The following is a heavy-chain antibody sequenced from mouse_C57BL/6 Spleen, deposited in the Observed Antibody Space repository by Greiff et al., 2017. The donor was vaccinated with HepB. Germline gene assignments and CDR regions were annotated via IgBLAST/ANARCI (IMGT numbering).Heavy chain of an antibody. J-gene: IGHJ2*01. CDR3: ASEGYGNYVSDY. V-gene: IGHV1-64*01. D-gene: IGHD2-10*02. Sequence: VQLQQPGAELVKPGASVKLSCKASGYTFTSYWMHWVKQRPGQGLEWIGMIHPNSGSTNYNEKFKSKATLTVDKSSSTAYMQLSSLTSEDSAVYYCASEGYGNYVSDYWGQGTTLTVSS. CDR1: GYTFTSYW. CDR2: IHPNSGST.